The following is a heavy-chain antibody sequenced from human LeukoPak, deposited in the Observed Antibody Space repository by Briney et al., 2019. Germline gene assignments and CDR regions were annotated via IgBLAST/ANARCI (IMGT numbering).Heavy chain of an antibody. CDR3: ARAVVPAATPDAFDI. CDR1: GGTFSSYA. V-gene: IGHV1-69*13. CDR2: IIPIFGTA. D-gene: IGHD2-2*02. Sequence: SVKVSCKASGGTFSSYAISWVRQAPGQGLEWMGGIIPIFGTANYAQKFQGRVTITADESTSTAYMELSSLSSEDTAVYYCARAVVPAATPDAFDIWGQGTMVTVS. J-gene: IGHJ3*02.